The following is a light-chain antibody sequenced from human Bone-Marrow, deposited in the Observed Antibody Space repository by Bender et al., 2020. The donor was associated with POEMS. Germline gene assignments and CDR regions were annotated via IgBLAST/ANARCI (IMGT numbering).Light chain of an antibody. CDR3: QSSDTSGTYV. Sequence: SYVLTQPPSVSVAPGQTVRITCGGDTIGSYSVHWYQQKPGQAPVLVLYDDNDRPSGIPERFSGSSSGTTVTLTISGVQAEDEADYYCQSSDTSGTYVFGTGTKVTVL. CDR1: TIGSYS. V-gene: IGLV3-21*02. CDR2: DDN. J-gene: IGLJ1*01.